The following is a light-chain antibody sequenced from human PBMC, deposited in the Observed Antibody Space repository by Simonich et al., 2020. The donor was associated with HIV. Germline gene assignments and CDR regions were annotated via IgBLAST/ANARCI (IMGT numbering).Light chain of an antibody. J-gene: IGKJ5*01. CDR3: MQGIQLPPIT. CDR1: QSLLHSNGYKY. Sequence: DIVMTQTPLSLPVTPGEPASISCRSSQSLLHSNGYKYLDWYLQKPGQSPQLLIYLGSNRASGVPDRFSGNGSGTDFTLRISRVEAEDVGVYYCMQGIQLPPITFGQGTRLEIK. V-gene: IGKV2-28*01. CDR2: LGS.